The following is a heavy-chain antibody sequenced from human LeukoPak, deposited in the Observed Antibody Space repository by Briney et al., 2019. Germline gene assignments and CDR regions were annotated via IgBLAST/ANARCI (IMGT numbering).Heavy chain of an antibody. CDR3: ARIIDPLGVNDY. J-gene: IGHJ4*02. D-gene: IGHD2-8*01. CDR1: GFTFSSYE. Sequence: PWGSLTLSCAASGFTFSSYEMSWVRQAPGKGLEWISYISSSGSTIYYAYSVKGRFTISRDNAKNSLYLQMNSLRAEDTGVYYCARIIDPLGVNDYWGQGTLVTVSS. V-gene: IGHV3-48*03. CDR2: ISSSGSTI.